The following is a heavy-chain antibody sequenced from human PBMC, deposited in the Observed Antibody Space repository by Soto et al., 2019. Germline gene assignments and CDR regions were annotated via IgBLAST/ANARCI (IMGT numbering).Heavy chain of an antibody. D-gene: IGHD3-10*01. V-gene: IGHV3-30*18. CDR3: AKDRRVLLWFGELSDY. Sequence: QVQLVESGGGVVQPGRSLRLSCAASGFTFSSYGMHWVRQAPGKGLEWVAVISYDGSNKYYADSVKGRFTISRDNSKNTLYLQMNSLRAEDTAVYYCAKDRRVLLWFGELSDYWGQGTLVTVSS. J-gene: IGHJ4*02. CDR1: GFTFSSYG. CDR2: ISYDGSNK.